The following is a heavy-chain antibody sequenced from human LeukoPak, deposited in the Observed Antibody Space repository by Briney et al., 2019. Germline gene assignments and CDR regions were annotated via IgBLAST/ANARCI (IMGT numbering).Heavy chain of an antibody. Sequence: GRSLRLSCAASGFTLSSYAMHWVRQAPGKGLEWVAVISYDGSNKYYADSVKGRFTISRDNSKNTLYLQMNSLRAEDTAVYYCARDRYSSGWTGYFDYWGQGTLVTVSS. CDR3: ARDRYSSGWTGYFDY. CDR2: ISYDGSNK. J-gene: IGHJ4*02. CDR1: GFTLSSYA. D-gene: IGHD6-19*01. V-gene: IGHV3-30-3*01.